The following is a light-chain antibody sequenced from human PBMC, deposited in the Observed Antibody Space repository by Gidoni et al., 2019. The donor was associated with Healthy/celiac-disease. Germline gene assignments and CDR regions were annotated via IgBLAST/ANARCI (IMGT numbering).Light chain of an antibody. CDR2: DAS. CDR1: QSVSSY. J-gene: IGKJ4*01. Sequence: VLTRSPGTLPLSPWERATLSCRASQSVSSYLAWYQQKPGQAPRLLIYDASNRATVIPDRFSGSGSLTDFTLTISSLETEDFAVYYSQSRSIWPRGLTFGGGTKVEIK. V-gene: IGKV3-11*01. CDR3: QSRSIWPRGLT.